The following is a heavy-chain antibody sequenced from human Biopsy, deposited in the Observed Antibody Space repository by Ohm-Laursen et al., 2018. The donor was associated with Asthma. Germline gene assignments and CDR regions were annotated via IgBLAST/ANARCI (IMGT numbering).Heavy chain of an antibody. V-gene: IGHV1-3*01. D-gene: IGHD3-9*01. Sequence: ASVKVSCKASGYTFINYAIHWVRQAPGQRLEWMGWINAGNGNTKYSQKFKGRVTISRDTSASTAYMDLSSLRPEDTAVYYCARTYYDFLTGQVNDAFAMWGQGTMVTVSS. CDR2: INAGNGNT. CDR3: ARTYYDFLTGQVNDAFAM. CDR1: GYTFINYA. J-gene: IGHJ3*02.